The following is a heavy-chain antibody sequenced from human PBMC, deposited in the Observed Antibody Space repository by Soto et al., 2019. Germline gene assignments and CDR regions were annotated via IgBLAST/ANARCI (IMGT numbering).Heavy chain of an antibody. V-gene: IGHV3-30-3*01. CDR1: GFTFSSYA. CDR3: AGSYDSSGYYVGDFDY. D-gene: IGHD3-22*01. J-gene: IGHJ4*02. CDR2: ISYDGSNK. Sequence: GGSLRLSCAASGFTFSSYAMHWVRQAPGKGLEWVAVISYDGSNKYYADSLKGRFTISRDNSKNTLYLQMNSLRAEDTAVYYCAGSYDSSGYYVGDFDYWGQGTLVTVSS.